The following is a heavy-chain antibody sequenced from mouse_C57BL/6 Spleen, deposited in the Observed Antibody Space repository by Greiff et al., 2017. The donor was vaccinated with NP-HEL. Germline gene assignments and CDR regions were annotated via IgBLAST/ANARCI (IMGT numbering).Heavy chain of an antibody. D-gene: IGHD1-1*01. CDR3: ASSHYYGSSYLDY. CDR1: GYTFTSYW. V-gene: IGHV1-7*01. CDR2: INPSSGYT. J-gene: IGHJ2*01. Sequence: QVQLQQSGAALAKPGASVKLSCKASGYTFTSYWMHWVKQRPGQGLEWIGYINPSSGYTKYNQKFKDKATLTADKSSSTAYMQLSSLTYEDSAVYYCASSHYYGSSYLDYWGQGTTLTVSS.